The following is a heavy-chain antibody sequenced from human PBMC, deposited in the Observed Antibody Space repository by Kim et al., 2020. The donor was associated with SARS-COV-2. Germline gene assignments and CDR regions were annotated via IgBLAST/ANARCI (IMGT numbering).Heavy chain of an antibody. Sequence: KGRFTISRDNSKNTLYLQMNSLRAEDTAVYYCAREGYDSSGYYYITYFDYWGQGTLVTVSS. CDR3: AREGYDSSGYYYITYFDY. V-gene: IGHV3-30*07. J-gene: IGHJ4*02. D-gene: IGHD3-22*01.